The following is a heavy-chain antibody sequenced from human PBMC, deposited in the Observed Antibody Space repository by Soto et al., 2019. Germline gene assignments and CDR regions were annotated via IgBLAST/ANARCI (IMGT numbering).Heavy chain of an antibody. V-gene: IGHV4-31*03. Sequence: QVQLQESGPGLVKPSGTLSLTCTVSGVSISSGGYFWSWIRQHPGKGLEWIGYIYYSGDTNYNPSLKSRVAISVDTSKNQFSLKLTSVTAADTAVYYCARDEGVGTMMTWGQGTLVAVSS. J-gene: IGHJ5*02. CDR3: ARDEGVGTMMT. CDR1: GVSISSGGYF. CDR2: IYYSGDT. D-gene: IGHD3-3*01.